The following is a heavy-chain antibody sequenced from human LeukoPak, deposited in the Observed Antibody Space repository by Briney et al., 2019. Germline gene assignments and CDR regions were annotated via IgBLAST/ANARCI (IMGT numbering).Heavy chain of an antibody. CDR2: ISGGGDST. D-gene: IGHD3/OR15-3a*01. J-gene: IGHJ4*02. V-gene: IGHV3-23*01. Sequence: GGSLRLSCAASGFTFSSYGMSWVRQAPGKGLEWVSAISGGGDSTHSADSVEGRFTISRDNSKNTLYLQLNSLRAEDTAIYYCAKDHVDWGSSFDCWGQGTLVTVSS. CDR1: GFTFSSYG. CDR3: AKDHVDWGSSFDC.